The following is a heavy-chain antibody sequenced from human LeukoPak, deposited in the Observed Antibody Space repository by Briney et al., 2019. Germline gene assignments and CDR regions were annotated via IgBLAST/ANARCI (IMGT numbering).Heavy chain of an antibody. CDR2: ISAYNGNT. Sequence: GASVKVSCKASGGTFSSYAISWVRQAPGQGLEWMGWISAYNGNTNYAQKLQGRVTMTTDTSTSTAYMELRSLRSDDTAVYYCARDWYDSSGYYSPDYWGQGTLVTVSS. CDR1: GGTFSSYA. CDR3: ARDWYDSSGYYSPDY. D-gene: IGHD3-22*01. V-gene: IGHV1-18*01. J-gene: IGHJ4*02.